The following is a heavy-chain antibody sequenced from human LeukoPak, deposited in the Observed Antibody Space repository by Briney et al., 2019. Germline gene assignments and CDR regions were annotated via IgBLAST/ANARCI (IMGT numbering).Heavy chain of an antibody. Sequence: GGSLRLSCAASGFTFRNYGMHWVRQAPGKGLEWVAFVRYDGSNRYYADSVKGRFTISRDNSKDTLYLQMNSLRAEDTAVYYCARIGPPKLLWFGELHAFDIWGQGTMVTVSS. D-gene: IGHD3-10*01. CDR3: ARIGPPKLLWFGELHAFDI. CDR1: GFTFRNYG. J-gene: IGHJ3*02. CDR2: VRYDGSNR. V-gene: IGHV3-30*02.